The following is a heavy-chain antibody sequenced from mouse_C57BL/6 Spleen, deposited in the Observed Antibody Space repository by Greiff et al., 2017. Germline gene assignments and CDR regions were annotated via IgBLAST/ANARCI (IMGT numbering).Heavy chain of an antibody. Sequence: VQLKQSVAELVKPGASVKLSCTASGFNIKNTYMTWVKQRPEQGLEWIGSIYPANGSTNYAPKFQSKATMTADTSSSTAYMQLSSLTSEDTAVYYCARNGPYGNWFAYWGQGTLVTVSA. V-gene: IGHV14-3*01. J-gene: IGHJ3*01. D-gene: IGHD1-1*01. CDR1: GFNIKNTY. CDR2: IYPANGST. CDR3: ARNGPYGNWFAY.